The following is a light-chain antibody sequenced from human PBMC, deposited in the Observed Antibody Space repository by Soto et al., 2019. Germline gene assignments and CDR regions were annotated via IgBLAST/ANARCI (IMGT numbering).Light chain of an antibody. CDR1: ESISSKS. V-gene: IGKV3-20*01. J-gene: IGKJ2*01. CDR2: GTF. CDR3: QQYGSSPYT. Sequence: EIVLTQSPGTLSLSPGERATLSCRAIESISSKSLAWYQQKPGQAPRLLIYGTFNRATGILDRFSGSGSGTDFTLTISRLEPEDFAVYFCQQYGSSPYTFGQGTKLEI.